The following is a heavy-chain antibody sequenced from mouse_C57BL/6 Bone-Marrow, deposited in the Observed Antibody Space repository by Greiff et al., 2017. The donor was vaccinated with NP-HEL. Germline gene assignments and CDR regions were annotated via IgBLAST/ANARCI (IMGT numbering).Heavy chain of an antibody. CDR3: TTGSSSFDY. J-gene: IGHJ2*01. D-gene: IGHD1-1*01. V-gene: IGHV1-15*01. CDR2: IDPETGGT. Sequence: QVQLQQSGAELVRPGASVTLSCKASGYTFTDYEMHWVKQTPVHGLEWIGAIDPETGGTAYNQKFKGKAILTADKPSSTAYMELRSLTSEDSAVYYCTTGSSSFDYWGQGTTLTVSS. CDR1: GYTFTDYE.